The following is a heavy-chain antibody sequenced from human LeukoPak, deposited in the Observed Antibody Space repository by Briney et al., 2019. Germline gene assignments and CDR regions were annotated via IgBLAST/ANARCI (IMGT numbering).Heavy chain of an antibody. CDR2: IIPILGIA. J-gene: IGHJ2*01. CDR1: GYTFTSYA. Sequence: GASVKVSCKASGYTFTSYAISWVRQAPGQGLEWMGRIIPILGIANYAQKFQGRVTITADKSTSTAYMELSSLRSEDTAVYYCARDASFKINDWYFDLWGRGTLVTVSS. D-gene: IGHD1-1*01. V-gene: IGHV1-69*04. CDR3: ARDASFKINDWYFDL.